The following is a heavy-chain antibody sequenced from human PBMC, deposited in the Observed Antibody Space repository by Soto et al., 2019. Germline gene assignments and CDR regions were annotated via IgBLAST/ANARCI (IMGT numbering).Heavy chain of an antibody. J-gene: IGHJ4*02. V-gene: IGHV4-34*01. CDR2: INHSGST. CDR3: ARIVFDMITFGGVIVIPNYFDY. D-gene: IGHD3-16*02. Sequence: SETLSLTCAVYGGSFSGYYWSWIRQPPGKGLEWIGEINHSGSTNYNPSLKSRVTISVDTSKNQFSLKLSSVTAADTAVYYCARIVFDMITFGGVIVIPNYFDYWGQGTLVTVSS. CDR1: GGSFSGYY.